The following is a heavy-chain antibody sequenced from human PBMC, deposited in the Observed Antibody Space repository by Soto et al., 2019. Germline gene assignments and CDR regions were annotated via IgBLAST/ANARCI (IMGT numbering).Heavy chain of an antibody. CDR3: VGGSWFD. CDR2: ISWNGNFT. CDR1: GYSFEDYS. Sequence: EVQLVESGGDMVQPGRSLKLSCVGSGYSFEDYSMHWVRQAPGKGLEWVSGISWNGNFTGYADSVNGRFTISRDNAKNSLLLQMRSLILEYTALYYFVGGSWFDWGQGTLVTVSS. V-gene: IGHV3-9*01. J-gene: IGHJ4*02. D-gene: IGHD2-15*01.